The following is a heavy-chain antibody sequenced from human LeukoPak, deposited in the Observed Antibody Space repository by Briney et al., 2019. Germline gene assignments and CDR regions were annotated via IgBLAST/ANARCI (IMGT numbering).Heavy chain of an antibody. J-gene: IGHJ5*02. D-gene: IGHD3-10*01. CDR2: AYYSGST. CDR3: ARGHYFASGNYYRGWFDP. CDR1: GGSISSSSYY. V-gene: IGHV4-39*02. Sequence: PSETLSLTCTVSGGSISSSSYYWGWIRQPPGKGLEWIGSAYYSGSTYHNPSLKSRVTISVDTSKNHFSLKLSSVTAADTAVYYCARGHYFASGNYYRGWFDPWGQGSLVTVSS.